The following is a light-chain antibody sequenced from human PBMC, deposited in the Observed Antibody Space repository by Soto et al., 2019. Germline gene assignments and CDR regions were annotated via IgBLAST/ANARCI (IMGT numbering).Light chain of an antibody. Sequence: QSVLTQPASVSGSPGQSITISCTGTSSDVGGYRFVSWYQHHPGEAPKLIIYEVSNRPSGVSSRFSGSKSGNTASLTISGLQAEDESLYYCSSKSGGSTPMLFGGGTKVTVL. J-gene: IGLJ3*02. CDR3: SSKSGGSTPML. CDR1: SSDVGGYRF. CDR2: EVS. V-gene: IGLV2-14*01.